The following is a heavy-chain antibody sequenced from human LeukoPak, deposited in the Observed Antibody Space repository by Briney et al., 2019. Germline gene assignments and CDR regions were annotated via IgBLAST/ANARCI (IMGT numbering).Heavy chain of an antibody. V-gene: IGHV3-48*01. D-gene: IGHD1-26*01. CDR1: GFTFSSYW. CDR2: ISSSSSTI. CDR3: ARERNILGATPWDY. J-gene: IGHJ4*02. Sequence: PGGSLRLSRAASGFTFSSYWMSWVRQAPGKGLEWVSYISSSSSTIYYADSVKGRFTISRDNAKNSLYLQMNSLRAEDTAVYYCARERNILGATPWDYWGQGTLVTVSS.